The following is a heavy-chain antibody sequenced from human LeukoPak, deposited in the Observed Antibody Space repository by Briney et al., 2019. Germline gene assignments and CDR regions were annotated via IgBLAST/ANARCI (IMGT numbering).Heavy chain of an antibody. Sequence: GASVTVSCKASGYTFTSYGISWVRQAPGQGLEWMGWISAYNGNTNYAQKLQGRVTMTTDTSTSTAYMELRSLRSDDTAVYYCARDCSGGSCYLPYYYYYYMDVWGKGTTVTVSS. CDR1: GYTFTSYG. V-gene: IGHV1-18*01. CDR3: ARDCSGGSCYLPYYYYYYMDV. CDR2: ISAYNGNT. D-gene: IGHD2-15*01. J-gene: IGHJ6*03.